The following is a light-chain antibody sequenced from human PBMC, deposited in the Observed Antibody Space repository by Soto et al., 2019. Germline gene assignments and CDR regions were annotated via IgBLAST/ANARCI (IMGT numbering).Light chain of an antibody. J-gene: IGKJ1*01. Sequence: DIQMTQSPSTLSASVGERATITCRASQSISISLASYQQKPGKAPKLLIYDASSLESGVPSRFSGSGSGTEFTLTVSSLQADDFATYYWQQYNSFWTFGQGTKVHI. V-gene: IGKV1-5*01. CDR2: DAS. CDR1: QSISIS. CDR3: QQYNSFWT.